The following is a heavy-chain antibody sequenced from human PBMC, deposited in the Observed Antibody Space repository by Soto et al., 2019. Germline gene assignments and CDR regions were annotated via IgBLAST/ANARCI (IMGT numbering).Heavy chain of an antibody. CDR3: ARGGPDLATIGSFDY. CDR1: GGSISSGDYY. J-gene: IGHJ4*02. D-gene: IGHD3-16*01. V-gene: IGHV4-30-4*02. CDR2: IYYSGST. Sequence: SETLSLTCTVSGGSISSGDYYWSWIRQPPGKGLEWIGYIYYSGSTYYNPSLKSRVTISVDTSKNQFSLTSEDTAVYYCARGGPDLATIGSFDYWGQGTLVTVSS.